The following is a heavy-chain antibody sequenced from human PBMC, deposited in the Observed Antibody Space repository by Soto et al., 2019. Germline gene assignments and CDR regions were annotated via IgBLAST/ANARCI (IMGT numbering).Heavy chain of an antibody. V-gene: IGHV3-30*03. Sequence: QVQLVESGGGVVQPGRSLRLSCAASGFTFSSYGMHWVRQAPGKGLEWVAVISYDGSNKYYADSVKGRFTISRDNSKNTLYLQMNSLRAEDTAVYYCARDRIAVASGPLFDYWGQGTLVTVSS. CDR2: ISYDGSNK. D-gene: IGHD6-19*01. CDR1: GFTFSSYG. J-gene: IGHJ4*02. CDR3: ARDRIAVASGPLFDY.